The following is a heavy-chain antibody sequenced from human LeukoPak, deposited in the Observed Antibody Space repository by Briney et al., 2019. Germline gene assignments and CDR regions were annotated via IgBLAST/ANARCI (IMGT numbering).Heavy chain of an antibody. V-gene: IGHV1-69*05. J-gene: IGHJ4*02. Sequence: GASVKVSCKASGGTFSSYAISWVRQAPGQGLEWMGGIIPIFGTANYAQKFQGRVTITTDESTSTAYMELSSLRSEDTAVYCCARGPLSRDGYNFADYWGQGTLVTVSS. CDR2: IIPIFGTA. D-gene: IGHD5-24*01. CDR3: ARGPLSRDGYNFADY. CDR1: GGTFSSYA.